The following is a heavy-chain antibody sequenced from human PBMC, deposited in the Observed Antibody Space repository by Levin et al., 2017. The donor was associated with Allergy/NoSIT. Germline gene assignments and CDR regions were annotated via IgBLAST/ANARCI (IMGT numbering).Heavy chain of an antibody. CDR2: IYYSGST. D-gene: IGHD3-10*01. Sequence: SETLSLTCTVSGGSISSYYWSWIRQPPGKGLEWIGYIYYSGSTNYNPSLKSRVTISVDTSKNQFSLKLSSVTAADTAVYYCARDQEMGSITMVRGVHRVSYYYYMDVWGKGTTVTVSS. J-gene: IGHJ6*03. CDR1: GGSISSYY. CDR3: ARDQEMGSITMVRGVHRVSYYYYMDV. V-gene: IGHV4-59*01.